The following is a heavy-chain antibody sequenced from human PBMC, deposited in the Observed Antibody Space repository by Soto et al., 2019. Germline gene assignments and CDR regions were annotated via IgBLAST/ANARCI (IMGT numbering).Heavy chain of an antibody. CDR2: INPSGGST. J-gene: IGHJ6*02. CDR1: GYTFTSYY. CDR3: ASLYCTNGVCSPRYYGMDV. Sequence: ASVKVSCKASGYTFTSYYMHWVRQAPGQGLEWMGIINPSGGSTSYAQKFQGRVTTTRDTSTSTVYMELSSLRSEDTAVYYCASLYCTNGVCSPRYYGMDVWGQGTTVTVSS. V-gene: IGHV1-46*01. D-gene: IGHD2-8*01.